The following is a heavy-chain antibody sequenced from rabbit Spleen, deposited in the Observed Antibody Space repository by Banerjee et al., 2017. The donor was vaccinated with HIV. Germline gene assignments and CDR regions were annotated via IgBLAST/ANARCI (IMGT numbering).Heavy chain of an antibody. CDR1: GFDFSGYG. J-gene: IGHJ4*01. CDR3: VREVTAKFNL. CDR2: IDPVFAYT. Sequence: QEQLVESGGGLVKPGASLTLTCTASGFDFSGYGMSWVRQAPGKGLEWIGYIDPVFAYTYYASWVNGRFSISRENTQNTVYLQLNSLTAADTATYFCVREVTAKFNLWGQGTLVTVS. V-gene: IGHV1S47*01. D-gene: IGHD2-1*01.